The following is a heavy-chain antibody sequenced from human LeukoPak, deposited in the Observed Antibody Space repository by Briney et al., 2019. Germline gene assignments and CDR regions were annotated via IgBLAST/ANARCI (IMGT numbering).Heavy chain of an antibody. J-gene: IGHJ4*02. V-gene: IGHV3-74*01. CDR2: IYTDGSTI. CDR3: ARDHASYGLLYY. Sequence: PGGSLRLSCAASGFTFSSYWMHWVRQAPGRGLVWVSRIYTDGSTISYADSVKGRFTISRDNAKNTLYLQMISLRAEDTAVYYCARDHASYGLLYYWGQGILVTVSS. D-gene: IGHD5-18*01. CDR1: GFTFSSYW.